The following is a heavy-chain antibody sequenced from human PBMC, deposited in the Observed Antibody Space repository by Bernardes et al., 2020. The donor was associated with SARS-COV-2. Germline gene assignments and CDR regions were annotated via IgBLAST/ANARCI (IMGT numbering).Heavy chain of an antibody. CDR1: GYTFIGYY. Sequence: ASVKVSCKASGYTFIGYYMHWVRQAPGQGLEWMGWINPNSGGTNYAQKFQGRVTMTRDTSISTAYMELSRLRSDDTAVYYCAREGSSSSGYYYYGMDVWGQGTTVTVSS. V-gene: IGHV1-2*02. CDR2: INPNSGGT. D-gene: IGHD6-6*01. CDR3: AREGSSSSGYYYYGMDV. J-gene: IGHJ6*02.